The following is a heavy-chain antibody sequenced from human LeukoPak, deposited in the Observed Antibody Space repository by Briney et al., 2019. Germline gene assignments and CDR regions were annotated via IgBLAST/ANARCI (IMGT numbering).Heavy chain of an antibody. CDR1: GYSFTDQG. CDR3: ARRDRAFDI. V-gene: IGHV5-51*01. Sequence: GESLNISCQGSGYSFTDQGIGWVRQMSGQGLEFMGIIYPSDSDTRYSPSFQGQVTISADKSISTAYLQWSSLKASDTAMYYCARRDRAFDIWGQGTMVTVSS. J-gene: IGHJ3*02. CDR2: IYPSDSDT.